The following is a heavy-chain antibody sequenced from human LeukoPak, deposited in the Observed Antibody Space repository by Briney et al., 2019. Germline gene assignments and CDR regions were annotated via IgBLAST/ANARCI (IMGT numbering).Heavy chain of an antibody. CDR1: GGSFSGYY. D-gene: IGHD3-10*01. CDR3: AGFTFFRGVITFDY. Sequence: SETLSLTCAVYGGSFSGYYWSWIRQPPGKGLEWIGEINHSGSTNYNPSLKSRVTISVDTSKNQFSLKLSSVTAADTAVYSCAGFTFFRGVITFDYWGQGTLVTVSS. CDR2: INHSGST. J-gene: IGHJ4*02. V-gene: IGHV4-34*01.